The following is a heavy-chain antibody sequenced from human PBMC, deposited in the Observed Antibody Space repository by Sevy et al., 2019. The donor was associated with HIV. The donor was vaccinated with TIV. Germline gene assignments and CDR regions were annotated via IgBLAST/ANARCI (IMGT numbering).Heavy chain of an antibody. Sequence: ASVKVSCKASGYTFTGYYMHWVRQAPGQGLEWMGWINPNSGGTNYAQKFQGRVTMTRDTSISTAYMELSSLRSDDTAVYYCAREGDDILTGSNAFDIWGQGTMVTVSS. D-gene: IGHD3-9*01. CDR2: INPNSGGT. V-gene: IGHV1-2*02. CDR3: AREGDDILTGSNAFDI. CDR1: GYTFTGYY. J-gene: IGHJ3*02.